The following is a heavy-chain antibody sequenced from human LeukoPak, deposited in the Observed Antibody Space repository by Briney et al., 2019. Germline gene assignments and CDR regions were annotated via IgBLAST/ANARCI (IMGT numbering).Heavy chain of an antibody. Sequence: SETLSLTCTVSGGSINSRSYYWGWIRQPPGKGLEWIGSVYYGGTTYYNPSLKSRVTISEDTSKNQFSLKLSSVTAADTAVYYCERRATTVTTGYYYYYMDVWGKGTTVTVSS. V-gene: IGHV4-39*01. CDR3: ERRATTVTTGYYYYYMDV. D-gene: IGHD4-17*01. CDR2: VYYGGTT. J-gene: IGHJ6*03. CDR1: GGSINSRSYY.